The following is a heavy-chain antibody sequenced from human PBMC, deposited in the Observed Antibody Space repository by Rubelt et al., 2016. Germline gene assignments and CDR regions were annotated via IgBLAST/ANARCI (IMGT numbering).Heavy chain of an antibody. V-gene: IGHV3-21*01. J-gene: IGHJ4*02. CDR3: ARGSTSGSWLVDY. Sequence: WVRQAPGKGLEWVSSISSSSSYIYYADSVKGRFTISRDNAKNSLYLQMNSLRAEDTAVYYCARGSTSGSWLVDYWGQGTLVTVSS. CDR2: ISSSSSYI. D-gene: IGHD3-10*01.